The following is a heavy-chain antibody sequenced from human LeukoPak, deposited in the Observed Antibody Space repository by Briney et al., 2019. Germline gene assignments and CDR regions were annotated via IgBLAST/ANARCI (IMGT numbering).Heavy chain of an antibody. Sequence: SVKVSCKASGGTFSSYAISWVRQAPGQGLEWMGGIIPIFGTANYAQKFQGRVTITADKSTSTAYMELSSLRSEDTAVYYCARDRNGYYYDSSGPNWFDPWGQGTLVTVSS. V-gene: IGHV1-69*06. CDR1: GGTFSSYA. CDR2: IIPIFGTA. D-gene: IGHD3-22*01. J-gene: IGHJ5*02. CDR3: ARDRNGYYYDSSGPNWFDP.